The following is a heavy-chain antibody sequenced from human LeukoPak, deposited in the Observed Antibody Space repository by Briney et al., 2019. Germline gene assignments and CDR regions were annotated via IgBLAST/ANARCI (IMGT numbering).Heavy chain of an antibody. CDR2: ISSSGSTI. CDR1: GFTFSSCE. J-gene: IGHJ4*02. V-gene: IGHV3-48*03. D-gene: IGHD4/OR15-4a*01. Sequence: GGPLRLSCAASGFTFSSCEMNWVRQAPGKGLEWVSYISSSGSTIYYADSVKGRFTISRDNAKNTVYLQMNNLRGEDTALYYCSKAGGTNYYRHGDCWGQGTLVTVSS. CDR3: SKAGGTNYYRHGDC.